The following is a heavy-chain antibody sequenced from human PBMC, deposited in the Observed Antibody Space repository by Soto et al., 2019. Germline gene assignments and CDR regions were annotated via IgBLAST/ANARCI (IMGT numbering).Heavy chain of an antibody. Sequence: EVQLLESGGGLVQPGGSLRLSCAASGFTFSSYAMSWVRQAPGKGLEWVSAISGSGISTYFADSVKGRFTISRDNSKNTLYPQMNSLRAEDTAVYYCAKEGEHSSGWANFDYWGQGTLVTVSS. D-gene: IGHD6-19*01. V-gene: IGHV3-23*01. CDR3: AKEGEHSSGWANFDY. CDR1: GFTFSSYA. J-gene: IGHJ4*02. CDR2: ISGSGIST.